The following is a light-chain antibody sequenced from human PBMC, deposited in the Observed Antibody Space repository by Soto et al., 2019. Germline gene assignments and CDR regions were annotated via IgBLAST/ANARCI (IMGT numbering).Light chain of an antibody. CDR1: SGHITYN. CDR2: LNSDGSH. V-gene: IGLV4-69*01. CDR3: QSWTTGIRV. Sequence: QLVLTQSPSASASLGASVKLTCTLSSGHITYNIAWHQQQPERGPRFLMNLNSDGSHNKGDGIPDRFSGSSSGAERYLTITSLQSEDEAVYYCQSWTTGIRVFGGGTKLTVL. J-gene: IGLJ3*02.